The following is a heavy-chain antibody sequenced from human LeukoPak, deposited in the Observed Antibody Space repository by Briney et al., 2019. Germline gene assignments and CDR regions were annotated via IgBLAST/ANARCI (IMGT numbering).Heavy chain of an antibody. Sequence: SETLSLTCTVSGGSISSYYWSWIRQPPGKGLEWIGYIYYSGSTNYNPSLKSRVTISVDTSKNQFSLKLSSMTAADTAVYYCASCRGYNYGPCYYGMDVWGQGTTVTVSS. CDR2: IYYSGST. CDR3: ASCRGYNYGPCYYGMDV. CDR1: GGSISSYY. D-gene: IGHD5-18*01. V-gene: IGHV4-59*01. J-gene: IGHJ6*02.